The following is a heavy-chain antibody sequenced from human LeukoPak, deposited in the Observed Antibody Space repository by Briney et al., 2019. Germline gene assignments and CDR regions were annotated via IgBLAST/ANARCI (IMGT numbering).Heavy chain of an antibody. CDR3: ATRGSSSWTFDS. J-gene: IGHJ4*02. Sequence: PGGSLRLSCAASGFTVSSNYMSWVRQAPGKGLEWVSAISGSGGSIYYADSVKGRFTISRDNSKNTLFLQMNSLRAEDTAVYYCATRGSSSWTFDSWGQGSLVTVSS. CDR2: ISGSGGSI. CDR1: GFTVSSNY. D-gene: IGHD2-2*01. V-gene: IGHV3-23*01.